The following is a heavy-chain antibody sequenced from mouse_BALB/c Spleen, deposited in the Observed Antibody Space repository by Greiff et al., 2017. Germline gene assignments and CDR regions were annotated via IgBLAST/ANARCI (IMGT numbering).Heavy chain of an antibody. J-gene: IGHJ2*01. CDR1: GFNIKDYY. V-gene: IGHV14-4*02. Sequence: DVQLQESGAELVRSGASVKLSCTASGFNIKDYYMHWVKQRPEQGLEWIGWIDPENGDTEYAPKFQGKATMTADTSSNTAYLQLSSLTSEDTAVYYCNVLATVVADYWGQGTTLTVSS. D-gene: IGHD1-1*01. CDR3: NVLATVVADY. CDR2: IDPENGDT.